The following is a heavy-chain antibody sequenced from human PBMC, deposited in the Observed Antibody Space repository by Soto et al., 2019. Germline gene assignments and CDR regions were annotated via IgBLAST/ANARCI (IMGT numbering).Heavy chain of an antibody. D-gene: IGHD5-18*01. CDR1: GGTFSSYA. CDR2: IIPIFGTA. V-gene: IGHV1-69*05. J-gene: IGHJ6*02. Sequence: QVQLVQSGAEVKKPGSSVKVSCKASGGTFSSYAISWVRQAPGQGLEWMGGIIPIFGTANYAQKFQGRVTITXXEXTXKAYMELSSLRSEDTAVYYCASGYSYGYGYYYGMDVWGQGTTVTVSS. CDR3: ASGYSYGYGYYYGMDV.